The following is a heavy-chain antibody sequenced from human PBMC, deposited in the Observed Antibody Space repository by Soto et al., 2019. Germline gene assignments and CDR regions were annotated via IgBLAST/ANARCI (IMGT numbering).Heavy chain of an antibody. CDR3: ARRPWEMGMGRGVISYYYMDV. V-gene: IGHV4-34*01. Sequence: SETLSLTCAVYGGSFSGYYWSWIRQPPGKGLEWIGEINHSGSTNYNPSLKSRVTISVDTSKNQFFLKLSSVTAADTAVYYCARRPWEMGMGRGVISYYYMDVWGKGTTVTVSS. CDR2: INHSGST. J-gene: IGHJ6*03. D-gene: IGHD3-10*01. CDR1: GGSFSGYY.